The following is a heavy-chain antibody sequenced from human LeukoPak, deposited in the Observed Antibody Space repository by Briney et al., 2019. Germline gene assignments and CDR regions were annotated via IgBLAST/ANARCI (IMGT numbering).Heavy chain of an antibody. CDR1: GYTFTSYA. D-gene: IGHD3-9*01. CDR2: ISAYNGNT. Sequence: GASVKVSCKASGYTFTSYAISWVRQAPGQGLEWMGWISAYNGNTNYAQKLQGRVTMTTDTSTSTAYMELRSLRSDDTAVYYCARNYDILTGYYPFDYWGQGTLVTVSS. CDR3: ARNYDILTGYYPFDY. J-gene: IGHJ4*02. V-gene: IGHV1-18*01.